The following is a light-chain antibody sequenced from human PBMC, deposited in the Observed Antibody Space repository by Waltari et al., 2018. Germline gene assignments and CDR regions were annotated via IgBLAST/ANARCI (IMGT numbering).Light chain of an antibody. Sequence: DIQMTQSPSTLSASVVDRVTITCRASQTISNWLAWYQQKPGKAPKVLIYKASDLQSGVPSSVSGSGSGTEFTLTISSLQPDDFATYYCQHYNNYPLTFGGGTKVEIK. CDR2: KAS. J-gene: IGKJ4*01. V-gene: IGKV1-5*03. CDR1: QTISNW. CDR3: QHYNNYPLT.